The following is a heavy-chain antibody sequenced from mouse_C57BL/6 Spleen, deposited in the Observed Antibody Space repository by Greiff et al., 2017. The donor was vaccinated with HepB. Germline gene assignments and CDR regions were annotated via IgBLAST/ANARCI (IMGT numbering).Heavy chain of an antibody. CDR2: ISSGGSYT. J-gene: IGHJ1*03. V-gene: IGHV5-6*02. CDR3: ARYTVVGWYFDV. Sequence: DVMLVESGGDLVKPGGSLKLSCAASGFTFSSYGMSWVRQTPDKRLEWVATISSGGSYTYYPDSVKGRFTISRDNAKNTLYRQMSSLKSEDTAMYYCARYTVVGWYFDVWGTGTTVTVSS. CDR1: GFTFSSYG. D-gene: IGHD1-1*01.